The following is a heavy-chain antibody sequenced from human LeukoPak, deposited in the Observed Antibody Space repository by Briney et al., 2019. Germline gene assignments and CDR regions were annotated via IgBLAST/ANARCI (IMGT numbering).Heavy chain of an antibody. CDR3: ARVHDYDSSGYAFDI. V-gene: IGHV3-20*04. CDR1: GFAFDDYG. J-gene: IGHJ3*02. D-gene: IGHD3-22*01. Sequence: GGSLRFSCAASGFAFDDYGMTWVRQAPGKGLEWSSHIIWNGVSTTYADSVKGRFTISRHNAKKSLYLQMKRLRAEDTALYYCARVHDYDSSGYAFDIWGQGTMVTVSS. CDR2: IIWNGVST.